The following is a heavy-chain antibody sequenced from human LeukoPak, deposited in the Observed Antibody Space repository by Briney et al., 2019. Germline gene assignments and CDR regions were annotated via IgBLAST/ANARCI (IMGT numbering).Heavy chain of an antibody. J-gene: IGHJ4*02. CDR2: INYSGSA. Sequence: PSETLSLTCAVYGASFSGYYWSWLRQLPGKGLEWIGEINYSGSANYNPSLKSRATISVDTSKNQFSLKVTSLTAADTAVYYCARGHRDVVVVSTVYWNYWGQGTLVTVSS. CDR1: GASFSGYY. CDR3: ARGHRDVVVVSTVYWNY. V-gene: IGHV4-34*01. D-gene: IGHD2-2*01.